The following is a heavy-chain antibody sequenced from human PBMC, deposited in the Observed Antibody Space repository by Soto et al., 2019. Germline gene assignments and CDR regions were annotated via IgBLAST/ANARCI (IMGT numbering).Heavy chain of an antibody. Sequence: PSETLSLTCTVSGGSVSSGSYYWSWIRQPPGKGLEWIGYIYYSGSTNYNPSLKSRVTISVDTSKNQFSLKLSSVTAADTAVYYCASTMYYDTLTGYDPIFDYCGQGTLVTVSS. CDR3: ASTMYYDTLTGYDPIFDY. CDR1: GGSVSSGSYY. CDR2: IYYSGST. J-gene: IGHJ4*02. V-gene: IGHV4-61*01. D-gene: IGHD3-9*01.